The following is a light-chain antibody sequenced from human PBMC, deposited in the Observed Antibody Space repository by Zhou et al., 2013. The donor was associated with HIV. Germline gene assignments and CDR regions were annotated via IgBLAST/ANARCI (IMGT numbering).Light chain of an antibody. Sequence: EIVLTQSPGTLSLSPGERATLSCRASQSVSGIYLAWYQQKPGQAPRLLIYDASTRATGIPDRFSGSGSGTDFTLTISSLEPEDFAVYYCQQRSNWPPYTFGQGTKLEIK. CDR3: QQRSNWPPYT. CDR2: DAS. CDR1: QSVSGIY. V-gene: IGKV3D-20*02. J-gene: IGKJ2*01.